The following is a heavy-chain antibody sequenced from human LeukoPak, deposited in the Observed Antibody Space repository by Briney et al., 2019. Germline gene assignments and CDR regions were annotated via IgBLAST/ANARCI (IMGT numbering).Heavy chain of an antibody. CDR1: GFTFSSYS. J-gene: IGHJ4*02. CDR3: ARGSCSGGSCYSCNH. D-gene: IGHD2-15*01. V-gene: IGHV3-21*01. Sequence: GGSLRLSCAASGFTFSSYSMNWVRQAPGKGLEWVSSISSSSSYIYYADSVKGRFTISRDNAKNSLYLQMNSLRAEDTAVYYCARGSCSGGSCYSCNHWGQGTLATVSS. CDR2: ISSSSSYI.